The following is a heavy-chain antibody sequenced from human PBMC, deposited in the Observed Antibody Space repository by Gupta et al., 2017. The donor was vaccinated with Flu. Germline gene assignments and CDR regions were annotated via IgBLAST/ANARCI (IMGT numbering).Heavy chain of an antibody. J-gene: IGHJ4*01. CDR1: GFTFSSYW. CDR3: ATSRSFDY. Sequence: EGQLVESGGGLVQPGGSLRLSCAASGFTFSSYWMHWVRQAPGKGLVWVSGINSDGSNTNYADSVKGRFTISRDNAKSTLYLQMNSLRAEDTAVYYCATSRSFDYWGQEPWSPSPQ. CDR2: INSDGSNT. V-gene: IGHV3-74*01. D-gene: IGHD3-16*02.